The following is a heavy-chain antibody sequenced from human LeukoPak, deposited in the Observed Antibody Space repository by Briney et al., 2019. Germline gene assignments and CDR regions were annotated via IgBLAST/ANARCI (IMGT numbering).Heavy chain of an antibody. D-gene: IGHD3-10*01. CDR1: GGSISSYY. J-gene: IGHJ5*02. CDR2: IYYSGST. V-gene: IGHV4-59*12. Sequence: SETLSLTCTVSGGSISSYYWSWIRQPPGKGLEWIGYIYYSGSTNYNPSLKSRVTISVDTSKNQFSLKLSSVTAADTAVYYCARGRQLLWFGELSGNWFDPWGQGTLVTVSS. CDR3: ARGRQLLWFGELSGNWFDP.